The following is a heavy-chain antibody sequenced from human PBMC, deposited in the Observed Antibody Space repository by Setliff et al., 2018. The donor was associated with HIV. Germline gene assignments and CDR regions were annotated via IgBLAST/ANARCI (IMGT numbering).Heavy chain of an antibody. V-gene: IGHV1-8*02. CDR1: GYTFTSYD. CDR3: ASGDPMTAVDQLLERYYYMDV. D-gene: IGHD3-22*01. Sequence: ASVKVSCKASGYTFTSYDINWVRQATGQGLEWMGWMNPNSGNTGYAQKFQGRVTMTRDTSTSTAYMELSSLRSEDTAVYYCASGDPMTAVDQLLERYYYMDVWGKGTTVTVSS. CDR2: MNPNSGNT. J-gene: IGHJ6*03.